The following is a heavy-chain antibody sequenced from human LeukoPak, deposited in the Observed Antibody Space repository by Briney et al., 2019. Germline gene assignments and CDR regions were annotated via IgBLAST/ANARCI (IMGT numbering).Heavy chain of an antibody. V-gene: IGHV1-69*13. CDR3: ASGEQWLVTAFARY. Sequence: ASVKVSCKASGGTFSSYAISWVRQAPGQGLEWMGGIIPIFGTANYAQKLQGRVTITADESTSTAYMELSSLRSEDTAVYYCASGEQWLVTAFARYWGQGTLVTVSS. J-gene: IGHJ4*02. CDR1: GGTFSSYA. D-gene: IGHD6-19*01. CDR2: IIPIFGTA.